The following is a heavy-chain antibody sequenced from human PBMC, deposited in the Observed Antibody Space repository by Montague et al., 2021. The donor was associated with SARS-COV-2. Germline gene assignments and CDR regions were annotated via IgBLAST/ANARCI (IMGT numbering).Heavy chain of an antibody. J-gene: IGHJ4*02. V-gene: IGHV4-59*08. CDR2: IHYRGTT. CDR1: NGSISGHY. D-gene: IGHD3-10*01. Sequence: SKTLSLTCTVSNGSISGHYWTWIRQSPGRGLEWLAYIHYRGTTDYNPSLKSRHTLSVDTSKNQFSLALTSLTAADTAIYYCARLGGSGSYLAFDYWGQGTLVTVSS. CDR3: ARLGGSGSYLAFDY.